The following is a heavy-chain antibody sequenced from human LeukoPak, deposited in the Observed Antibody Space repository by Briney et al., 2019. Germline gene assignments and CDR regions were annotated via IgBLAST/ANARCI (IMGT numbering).Heavy chain of an antibody. V-gene: IGHV1-69*05. CDR3: AVGYYDSSGYRPIDY. CDR2: IIPIFCTA. J-gene: IGHJ4*02. CDR1: GGTFSSYA. D-gene: IGHD3-22*01. Sequence: ASVTVSCKASGGTFSSYAISWVRQAPGQGLEWMGGIIPIFCTANYAQKFQGRVTITTDESTSTAYMELSSLRSEDTAVYYCAVGYYDSSGYRPIDYWGQGTLVTVSS.